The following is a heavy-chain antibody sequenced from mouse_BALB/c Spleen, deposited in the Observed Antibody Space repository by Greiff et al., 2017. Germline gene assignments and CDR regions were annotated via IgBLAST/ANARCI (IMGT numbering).Heavy chain of an antibody. J-gene: IGHJ3*01. Sequence: EVQRVESGGGLVQPGGSLKLSCAASGFTFSSYGMSWVRQTPDKRLELVATINSNGGSTYYPDSVKGRFTISRDNAKNTLYLQMSSLKSEDTAMYYCARDAYYRYPWFAYWGQGTLVTVSA. CDR1: GFTFSSYG. CDR2: INSNGGST. V-gene: IGHV5-6-3*01. D-gene: IGHD2-14*01. CDR3: ARDAYYRYPWFAY.